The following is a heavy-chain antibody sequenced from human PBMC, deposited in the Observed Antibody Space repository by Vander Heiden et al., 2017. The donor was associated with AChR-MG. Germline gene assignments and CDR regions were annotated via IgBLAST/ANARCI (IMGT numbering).Heavy chain of an antibody. CDR2: ISSSSSYI. CDR3: ARDGGNYDILTGYPPEPDY. V-gene: IGHV3-21*01. CDR1: GFTFSSYS. D-gene: IGHD3-9*01. Sequence: EVQLVESGGGLVKPGVSLRLSCAASGFTFSSYSMNWVRQAPGKGLEWVSSISSSSSYIYYADSVKGRFTISRDNAKNSLYLQMNSLRAEDTAVYYCARDGGNYDILTGYPPEPDYWGQGTLVTVSS. J-gene: IGHJ4*02.